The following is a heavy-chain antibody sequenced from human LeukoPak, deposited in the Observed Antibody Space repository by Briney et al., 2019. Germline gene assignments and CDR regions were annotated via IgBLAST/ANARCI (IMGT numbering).Heavy chain of an antibody. CDR3: ARYCSSTSCYSDY. D-gene: IGHD2-2*01. CDR2: INPDNGGT. Sequence: ASVKVSCKASGYTFTGYYIHWVRQAPGQGFEWMGWINPDNGGTNYAQKFQGRATMTRDTSISTAYMELTRLKSDDTAVYYCARYCSSTSCYSDYWGQGTLVTVSS. J-gene: IGHJ4*02. CDR1: GYTFTGYY. V-gene: IGHV1-2*02.